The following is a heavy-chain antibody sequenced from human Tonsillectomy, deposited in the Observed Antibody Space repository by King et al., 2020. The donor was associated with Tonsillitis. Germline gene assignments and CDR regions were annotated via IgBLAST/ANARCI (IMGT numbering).Heavy chain of an antibody. Sequence: VQLVESGGGVVQPGRSLRLSCAASGFTFSSYAMHWVRQAPGKGLEWVAVISYDGSNKYYADSVKGRFTISRDNSKKTLYLQMNSLRAEDTAVYYCAREGCNYYDSSGEEYFDYWGQGTLVTVSS. D-gene: IGHD3-22*01. CDR1: GFTFSSYA. CDR2: ISYDGSNK. J-gene: IGHJ4*02. V-gene: IGHV3-30-3*01. CDR3: AREGCNYYDSSGEEYFDY.